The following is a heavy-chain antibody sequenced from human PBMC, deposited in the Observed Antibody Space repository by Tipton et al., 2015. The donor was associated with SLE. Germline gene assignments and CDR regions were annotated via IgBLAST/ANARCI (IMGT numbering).Heavy chain of an antibody. Sequence: TLSLTCSVSGDSLSSYYWSWIRQPPGKGLEWIGYIYYSGSTNYNPSLKSRVTISVDTSKNQFSLRLSSVTAADTAVYYCARTKSSGAVGWYFDLWGRGTLVTVSS. CDR2: IYYSGST. J-gene: IGHJ2*01. V-gene: IGHV4-59*01. CDR1: GDSLSSYY. CDR3: ARTKSSGAVGWYFDL. D-gene: IGHD2-15*01.